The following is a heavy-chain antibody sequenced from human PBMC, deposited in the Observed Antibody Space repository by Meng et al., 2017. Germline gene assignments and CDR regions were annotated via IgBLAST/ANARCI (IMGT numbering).Heavy chain of an antibody. D-gene: IGHD3-10*01. Sequence: GESLKISCAASGFTFSDYYMSWIRQAPGKGLEWVSYISSSGSTIYYADSVKGRFTISRDNAKNSLYLQMNSLRAEDTAVYYCARAFSGEPADYWGQGTLVTVSS. CDR3: ARAFSGEPADY. V-gene: IGHV3-11*01. CDR1: GFTFSDYY. J-gene: IGHJ4*02. CDR2: ISSSGSTI.